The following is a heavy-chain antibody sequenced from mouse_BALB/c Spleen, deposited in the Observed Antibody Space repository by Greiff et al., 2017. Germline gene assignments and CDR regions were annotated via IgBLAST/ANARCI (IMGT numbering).Heavy chain of an antibody. Sequence: VQLQQSGPELVKPGASVKISCKASGYSFTGYFMNWVMQSHGKSLEWIGRINPYNGDTFYNQKFKGKATLTVDKSSSTAHMELRSLASEDSAVYYCARSPGYDAMDYWGQGTSVTVSS. CDR1: GYSFTGYF. CDR2: INPYNGDT. V-gene: IGHV1-20*02. J-gene: IGHJ4*01. CDR3: ARSPGYDAMDY.